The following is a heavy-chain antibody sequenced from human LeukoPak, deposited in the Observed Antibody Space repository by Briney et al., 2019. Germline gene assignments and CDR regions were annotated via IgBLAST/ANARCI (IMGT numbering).Heavy chain of an antibody. V-gene: IGHV3-23*01. J-gene: IGHJ4*02. CDR2: ISGSGGTT. CDR1: GFTFSSYA. D-gene: IGHD5-18*01. CDR3: TTVGIWNMVTGEDH. Sequence: GGSLRLSCAASGFTFSSYAMTWVRQAPGKGLEWVSVISGSGGTTFYADSVKGRFTISRDNSKNTLYLQMNSLRADDTAVYYCTTVGIWNMVTGEDHWGQGTLVAVSS.